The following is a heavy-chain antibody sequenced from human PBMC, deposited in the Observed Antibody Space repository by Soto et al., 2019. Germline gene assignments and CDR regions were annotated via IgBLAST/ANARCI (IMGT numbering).Heavy chain of an antibody. V-gene: IGHV4-59*08. Sequence: SETLSLTCTVSGGSISSYYWSWIRQPPGKGLEWIGYIYYSGSTNYNPSLKSRVTISVDTSKNQFSLKLSSVTAADTAVYYCARPNCTNGVCYPWPSHWFDPWGQGTLVTVSS. J-gene: IGHJ5*02. D-gene: IGHD2-8*01. CDR1: GGSISSYY. CDR3: ARPNCTNGVCYPWPSHWFDP. CDR2: IYYSGST.